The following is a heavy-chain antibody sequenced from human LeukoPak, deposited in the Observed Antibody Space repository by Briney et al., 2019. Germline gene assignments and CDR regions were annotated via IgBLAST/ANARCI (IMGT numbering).Heavy chain of an antibody. V-gene: IGHV3-7*01. D-gene: IGHD2-15*01. Sequence: PGGSLRLSCAPSGFTFSHFWMSWVRQAPGKGLEWVAYIKKTGSETYYVDSVKGRFTITRDNTRNSLFLQMYSLRAEDTAVYFCAREDGYCSGGNCYSYFDSWGQGTLVTVSS. CDR2: IKKTGSET. J-gene: IGHJ4*02. CDR1: GFTFSHFW. CDR3: AREDGYCSGGNCYSYFDS.